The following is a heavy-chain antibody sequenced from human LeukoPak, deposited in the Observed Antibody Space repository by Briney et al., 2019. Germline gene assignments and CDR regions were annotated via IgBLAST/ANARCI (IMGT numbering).Heavy chain of an antibody. D-gene: IGHD1-26*01. V-gene: IGHV1-2*02. CDR1: GYTFTGYY. J-gene: IGHJ5*02. Sequence: ASVKVSCKASGYTFTGYYMHWVRQAPGQGLEWMGWINPNSGGTNYAQKFQGRVTMTRDMSISTAYMELSRLRSDDTAVYYCARGIVGANNWFDPWGQGTLVTVSS. CDR2: INPNSGGT. CDR3: ARGIVGANNWFDP.